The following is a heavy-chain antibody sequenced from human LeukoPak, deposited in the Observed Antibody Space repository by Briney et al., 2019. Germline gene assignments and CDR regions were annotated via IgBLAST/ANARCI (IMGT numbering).Heavy chain of an antibody. J-gene: IGHJ6*02. Sequence: ASVKVSCKASGYTFTSYGISWVRQAPGQGLEWMGWISAYNGNTNYAQKLRGRVTMTTDTSTSTAYMELRSLRSDDTAVYYCAREEGVVVVVAAPDYGEGYGMDVWGQGTTVTVSS. V-gene: IGHV1-18*01. D-gene: IGHD2-15*01. CDR3: AREEGVVVVVAAPDYGEGYGMDV. CDR1: GYTFTSYG. CDR2: ISAYNGNT.